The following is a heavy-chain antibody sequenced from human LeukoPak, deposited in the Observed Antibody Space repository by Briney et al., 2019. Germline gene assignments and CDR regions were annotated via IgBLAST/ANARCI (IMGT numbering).Heavy chain of an antibody. V-gene: IGHV3-74*01. D-gene: IGHD3-22*01. CDR3: ARVLSGSWDWFDP. CDR1: GCTFRRYW. CDR2: INPDGSTT. J-gene: IGHJ5*02. Sequence: PGASLRISSAASGCTFRRYWIHWVRQAPGKGLEWVSRINPDGSTTTYADSVKGRFTISRDNAKNTVYLQMNSLRAEDTAVYYCARVLSGSWDWFDPWGQGTLVTVSS.